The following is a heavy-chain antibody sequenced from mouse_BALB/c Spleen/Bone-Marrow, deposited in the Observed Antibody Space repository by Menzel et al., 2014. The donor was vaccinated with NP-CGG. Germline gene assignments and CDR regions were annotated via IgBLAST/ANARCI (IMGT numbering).Heavy chain of an antibody. Sequence: DVHLVESGGGLVQPGGSLKLSCAASGFTFSSYTMSWVRQTPEKRLEWVAYISNGGGSTYYPDTVKGRFTISRDNAKNTLYLQMSSLKSEDTAMYYCARGLRGYAMDYWGQGTSVTVSP. J-gene: IGHJ4*01. D-gene: IGHD2-4*01. CDR1: GFTFSSYT. V-gene: IGHV5-12-2*01. CDR3: ARGLRGYAMDY. CDR2: ISNGGGST.